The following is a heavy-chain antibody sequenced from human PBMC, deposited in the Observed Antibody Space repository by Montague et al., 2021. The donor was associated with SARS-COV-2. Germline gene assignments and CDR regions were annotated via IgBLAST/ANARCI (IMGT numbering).Heavy chain of an antibody. J-gene: IGHJ6*02. V-gene: IGHV4-34*01. Sequence: SETLSLTCAVYGGSFSGYYWSWIRQPPGKGLEWIGEINHSGSTNYNPSLKSRVTISVDTSKNQFSLKLSSVTAADTAVHHCARVRYYGSGTSLGMDVWGQGTTVTVSS. CDR1: GGSFSGYY. CDR3: ARVRYYGSGTSLGMDV. D-gene: IGHD3-10*01. CDR2: INHSGST.